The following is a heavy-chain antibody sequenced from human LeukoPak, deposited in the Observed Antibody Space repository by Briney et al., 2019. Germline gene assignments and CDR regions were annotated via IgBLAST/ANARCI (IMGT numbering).Heavy chain of an antibody. CDR2: IYSAGST. J-gene: IGHJ3*02. D-gene: IGHD1-26*01. CDR3: GGSSYLPDFDN. CDR1: GFTVSNNY. Sequence: PGGSLRLSCAASGFTVSNNYMSWVRQAPGKGLEWIAIIYSAGSTYYADSVKGRFTTSRDSSKNTLYLQLNSLTAEDAAAYYCGGSSYLPDFDNWGQGTMVTVSS. V-gene: IGHV3-53*01.